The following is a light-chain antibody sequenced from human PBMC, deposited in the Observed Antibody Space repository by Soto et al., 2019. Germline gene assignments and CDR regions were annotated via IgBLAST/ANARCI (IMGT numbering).Light chain of an antibody. J-gene: IGKJ1*01. CDR3: QQHKTYPRT. CDR1: QGISTS. CDR2: TAS. Sequence: DIQMTQSPSTLSASVGDRVTITCRASQGISTSLVWYQQKPGKAPRLLIYTASSLESGVPSRFSGSGSGTEFTLTISSLQPDDFATYYCQQHKTYPRTFGQGTKVDIK. V-gene: IGKV1-5*03.